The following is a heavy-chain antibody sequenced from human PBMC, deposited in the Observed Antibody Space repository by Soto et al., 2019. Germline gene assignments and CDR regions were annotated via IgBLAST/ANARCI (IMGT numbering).Heavy chain of an antibody. V-gene: IGHV3-9*01. J-gene: IGHJ6*03. Sequence: EVQPVESGGGLVQPGRSLRLSCAASGFTFDDFAMHWVRQAPGEGLEWVSGISWDSGDIAYADSVKGRFTISRDNAKNSLYLQMNTLRAEDTALYYCAKDIQDYFGSGTYYRGMDVWGKGTTVTVSS. D-gene: IGHD3-10*01. CDR1: GFTFDDFA. CDR3: AKDIQDYFGSGTYYRGMDV. CDR2: ISWDSGDI.